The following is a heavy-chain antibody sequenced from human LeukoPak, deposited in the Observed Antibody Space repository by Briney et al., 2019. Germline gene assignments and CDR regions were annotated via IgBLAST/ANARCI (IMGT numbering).Heavy chain of an antibody. CDR1: GYTFTSYG. CDR3: ARFKTAGAHFDY. V-gene: IGHV1-18*01. Sequence: ASVKVSCKASGYTFTSYGISWVRQAPGQGLEWMGWISGYNGNTNYAQKLQGRVTMTTDTSTSTAYMELRSLKSDDTAVYYCARFKTAGAHFDYWGQGTLVTVSS. J-gene: IGHJ4*02. CDR2: ISGYNGNT. D-gene: IGHD4/OR15-4a*01.